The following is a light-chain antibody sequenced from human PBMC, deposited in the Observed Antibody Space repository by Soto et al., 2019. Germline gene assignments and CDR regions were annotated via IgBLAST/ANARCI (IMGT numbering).Light chain of an antibody. V-gene: IGKV1-9*01. Sequence: IQLTQSPSSLSASVGDRVTITCRASQGMSSYLAWYQQKPGKAPKLLIFGASTLQSGVPSRFSGSGSGTDFTLTISSLQPEDFATYYCQQSYSTPRTFDQGTKVEIK. CDR2: GAS. CDR1: QGMSSY. CDR3: QQSYSTPRT. J-gene: IGKJ1*01.